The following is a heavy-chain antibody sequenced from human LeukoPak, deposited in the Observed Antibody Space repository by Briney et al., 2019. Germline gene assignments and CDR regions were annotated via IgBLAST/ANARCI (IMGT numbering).Heavy chain of an antibody. CDR3: ARARSRQLERRGMNWFDP. V-gene: IGHV7-4-1*02. J-gene: IGHJ5*02. D-gene: IGHD1-1*01. CDR2: INTNTGNP. Sequence: ASVKVSCKASGYTFTSYYMHWVRQAPGQGLEWMGWINTNTGNPTYAQGFTGRFVFSLDTSVSTAYLQISSLKAEDTAVYYCARARSRQLERRGMNWFDPWGQGTLVTVSS. CDR1: GYTFTSYY.